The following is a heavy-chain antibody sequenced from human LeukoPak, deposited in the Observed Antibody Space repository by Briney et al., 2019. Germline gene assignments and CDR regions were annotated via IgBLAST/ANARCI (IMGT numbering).Heavy chain of an antibody. V-gene: IGHV3-7*01. CDR3: ATLDTAMVTNFGY. CDR1: GFTFSSYW. D-gene: IGHD5-18*01. J-gene: IGHJ4*02. CDR2: IKQDGSDK. Sequence: GGSLRLSCVASGFTFSSYWMSWVRQAPGKGLEWVAMIKQDGSDKYYVDSVKGRFTISSDNTKNSLNLQMNSLRAEDTAVYYCATLDTAMVTNFGYWGQGTLVTVSS.